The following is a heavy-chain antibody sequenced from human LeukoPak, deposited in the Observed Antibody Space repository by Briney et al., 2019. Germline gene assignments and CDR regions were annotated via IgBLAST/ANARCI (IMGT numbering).Heavy chain of an antibody. CDR2: ISYDGSNK. CDR3: AKSLTTVPEAS. Sequence: GGSLRLSCAASGFTFSSYGMHWVRQAPGKGLEWVAVISYDGSNKYYADSVKGRFTISRDNSKNTLYLQMNSLRAEDTAVYYCAKSLTTVPEASWGQGPLVTVSS. J-gene: IGHJ1*01. CDR1: GFTFSSYG. D-gene: IGHD4-17*01. V-gene: IGHV3-30*18.